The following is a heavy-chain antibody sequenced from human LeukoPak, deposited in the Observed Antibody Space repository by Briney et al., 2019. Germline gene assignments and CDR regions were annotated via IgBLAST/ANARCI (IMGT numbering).Heavy chain of an antibody. D-gene: IGHD5-18*01. V-gene: IGHV3-23*01. CDR1: GFTFSSYA. CDR3: ARLDTSGYIY. Sequence: GGSLRLSCAASGFTFSSYAMSWVRQAPGKGLEWVSAISGSGGSTYYADSVKGRFTISRDNSKNTLYLQMNSLRAEDTAVYFCARLDTSGYIYWGQGTLVTVSS. CDR2: ISGSGGST. J-gene: IGHJ4*02.